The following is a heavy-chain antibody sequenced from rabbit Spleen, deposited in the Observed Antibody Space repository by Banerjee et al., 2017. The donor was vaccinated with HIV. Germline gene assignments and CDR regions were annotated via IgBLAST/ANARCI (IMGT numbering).Heavy chain of an antibody. CDR1: GVSFSGSSY. V-gene: IGHV1S45*01. D-gene: IGHD2-1*01. CDR2: IDSGSSGFT. J-gene: IGHJ4*01. Sequence: QEQLVESGGGLVKPGTSLTLTCIASGVSFSGSSYMCWVRQAPGKGLEWIACIDSGSSGFTYVANWAKGRFTISKTASTTVTLHMTSLTAADTATYFCVRDLGYDYYSEKGYFNLWGQGTLVTVS. CDR3: VRDLGYDYYSEKGYFNL.